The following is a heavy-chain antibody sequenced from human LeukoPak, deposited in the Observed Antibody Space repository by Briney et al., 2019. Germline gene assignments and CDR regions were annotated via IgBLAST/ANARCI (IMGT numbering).Heavy chain of an antibody. CDR3: ARGSIGGSGPARY. J-gene: IGHJ4*02. CDR2: INHSGST. D-gene: IGHD3-16*01. Sequence: SETLSLTCAVYGGPFSGYYWSWIRQPPGKGLEWIGEINHSGSTNYNPSLKSRVTISVDTSKNQFSLELSSVTAADTAVYYCARGSIGGSGPARYWGQGTLVTVSS. V-gene: IGHV4-34*01. CDR1: GGPFSGYY.